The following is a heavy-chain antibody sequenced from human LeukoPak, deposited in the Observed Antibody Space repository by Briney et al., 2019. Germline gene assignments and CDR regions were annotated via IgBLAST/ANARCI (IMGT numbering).Heavy chain of an antibody. CDR2: IIPIFGTA. CDR1: GGTFSSYA. J-gene: IGHJ5*02. D-gene: IGHD3-10*01. Sequence: SVKVSCKASGGTFSSYAISWVRQAPGQGLEWMGGIIPIFGTANYAQKFQGRVTITADESTSTAYMELSSLRSEDTAVYYRAREYGSGSYSYNWFGPWGQGTLVTVSS. CDR3: AREYGSGSYSYNWFGP. V-gene: IGHV1-69*13.